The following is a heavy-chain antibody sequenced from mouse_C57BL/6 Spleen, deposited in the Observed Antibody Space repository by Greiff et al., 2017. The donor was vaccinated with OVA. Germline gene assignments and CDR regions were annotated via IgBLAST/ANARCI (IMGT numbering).Heavy chain of an antibody. CDR1: GYTFTSYW. J-gene: IGHJ4*01. V-gene: IGHV1-5*01. CDR2: IYPGNSDT. D-gene: IGHD1-1*01. CDR3: VTTVVVDYAMDY. Sequence: EVQLVESGTVLARPGASVKMSCKTSGYTFTSYWMHWVKQRPGQGLEWIGAIYPGNSDTSYNQKFKGKAKLTAVTSASTAYMELSSLTNEDSAVYYCVTTVVVDYAMDYWGQGTSVTVSS.